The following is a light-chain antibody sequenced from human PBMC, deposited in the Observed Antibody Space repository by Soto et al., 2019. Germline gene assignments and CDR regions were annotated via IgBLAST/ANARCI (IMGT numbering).Light chain of an antibody. CDR2: TSS. J-gene: IGKJ4*01. V-gene: IGKV1-39*01. Sequence: IEMTQSPASLSASVGDRVTITCRASQTIATYLNWFQHKSRRAPKLLIYTSSSVNSGVSSRFRGSGSGTDFTLTINDVQPEDSATYYCQQSYSSLVTFGAGTKVEIK. CDR1: QTIATY. CDR3: QQSYSSLVT.